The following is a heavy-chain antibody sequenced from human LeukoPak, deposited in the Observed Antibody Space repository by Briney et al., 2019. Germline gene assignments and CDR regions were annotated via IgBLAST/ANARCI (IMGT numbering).Heavy chain of an antibody. V-gene: IGHV3-23*01. CDR2: TNSGGST. J-gene: IGHJ4*02. D-gene: IGHD2-8*02. Sequence: GGSLRLSCAASGFTFSNYALTWVRQAPGKGLEWVAVTNSGGSTQHADSVKGRLIISRDESKNTVYLQMHSLRVEDTAIYYCARRFPTGYYFDYWGQGTLVTVSS. CDR1: GFTFSNYA. CDR3: ARRFPTGYYFDY.